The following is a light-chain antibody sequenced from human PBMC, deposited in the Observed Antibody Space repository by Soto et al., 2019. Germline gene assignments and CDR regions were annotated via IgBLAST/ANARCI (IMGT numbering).Light chain of an antibody. CDR2: DTS. V-gene: IGKV3-15*01. J-gene: IGKJ5*01. CDR3: KQYNTWRAIT. CDR1: QSVSNK. Sequence: EIVMTQSPATLSVSPGERATLSCRASQSVSNKLAWYQHKPGQAPRVLIYDTSTRAAGIPARFSGSGSGTDFTLTISSLQSEDFAVYYWKQYNTWRAITFGQGTRLESK.